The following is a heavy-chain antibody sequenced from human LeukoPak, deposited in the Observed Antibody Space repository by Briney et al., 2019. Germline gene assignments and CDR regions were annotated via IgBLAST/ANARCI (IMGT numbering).Heavy chain of an antibody. V-gene: IGHV4-34*01. CDR3: ARAKIEDIVVVPAAKNYYYYGMDV. CDR2: INHSGST. Sequence: SETLSLTCAVYGGSFSGYYWSWIRQPPGKGLEWIGEINHSGSTNYNPSLKSRVTISVDTSKNQFSLKLSSVTAADTAVYYCARAKIEDIVVVPAAKNYYYYGMDVWGQGTTVTVSS. CDR1: GGSFSGYY. D-gene: IGHD2-2*01. J-gene: IGHJ6*02.